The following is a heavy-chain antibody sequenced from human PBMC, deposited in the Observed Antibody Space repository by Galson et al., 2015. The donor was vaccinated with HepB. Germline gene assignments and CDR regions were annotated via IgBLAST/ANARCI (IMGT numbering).Heavy chain of an antibody. J-gene: IGHJ5*02. V-gene: IGHV1-18*04. D-gene: IGHD4-23*01. CDR3: ALYIPGNGGRGS. Sequence: SVKVSCKASGYIFTSNDISWVRQAPGQGLEWMGWISAYNGNTKYAQKFQGRVTMTTDTSTSTAYMELRSLTSDDTAVYYCALYIPGNGGRGSWGQGTLVTVSS. CDR1: GYIFTSND. CDR2: ISAYNGNT.